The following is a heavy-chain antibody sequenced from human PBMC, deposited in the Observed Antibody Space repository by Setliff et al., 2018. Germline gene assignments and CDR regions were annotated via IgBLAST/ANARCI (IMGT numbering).Heavy chain of an antibody. CDR1: GFSISSGYY. D-gene: IGHD1-20*01. CDR3: ARGGERYYSAS. CDR2: IHHSGKA. J-gene: IGHJ4*02. Sequence: KPSETLSLTCAVSGFSISSGYYWGWIRQPPGKGLEWIVNIHHSGKAYYNPSLKSRVTMSVDKSKNQFSLKLSSVTAADTAVYYCARGGERYYSASWGQGTLVTVSS. V-gene: IGHV4-38-2*01.